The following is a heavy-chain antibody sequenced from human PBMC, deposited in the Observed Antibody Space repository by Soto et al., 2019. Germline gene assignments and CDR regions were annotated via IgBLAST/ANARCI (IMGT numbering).Heavy chain of an antibody. V-gene: IGHV3-66*01. D-gene: IGHD6-13*01. CDR1: GFTVSSNY. CDR3: ARDYSSSWVGYYYYYMDI. Sequence: GGSLRLSCAASGFTVSSNYMSWVRQAPGKGLEWVSVIYSGGSTYYADSVKGRFTISRDNSKNTLYLQMNSLRAEDTALYYCARDYSSSWVGYYYYYMDIWGKGTTVTVSS. CDR2: IYSGGST. J-gene: IGHJ6*03.